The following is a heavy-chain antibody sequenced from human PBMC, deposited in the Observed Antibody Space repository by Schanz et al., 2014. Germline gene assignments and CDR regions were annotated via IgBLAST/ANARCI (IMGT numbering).Heavy chain of an antibody. J-gene: IGHJ4*02. V-gene: IGHV1-18*01. CDR2: ISPYNGNT. D-gene: IGHD2-2*01. CDR1: GYTFTSYG. Sequence: QVQLVQSGAEAKKPGASVKVSCKASGYTFTSYGISWVRQAPGQGLEWMGWISPYNGNTNYAQKLQGRVTMTADTSRSTAYMDLRSQRSDDTAVDYCARDQSPDANASDVRYFDSWGQGSLVTVSS. CDR3: ARDQSPDANASDVRYFDS.